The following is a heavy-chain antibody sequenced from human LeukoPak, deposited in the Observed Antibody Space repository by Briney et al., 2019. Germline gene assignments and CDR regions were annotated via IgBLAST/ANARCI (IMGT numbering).Heavy chain of an antibody. V-gene: IGHV5-51*01. CDR2: IYPGDSDT. CDR1: GYSFTSYW. D-gene: IGHD1-1*01. Sequence: GESLKISCKGSGYSFTSYWIGWVRPMPGKGLEWMGIIYPGDSDTRYSPSFQGQVTISADKSISTAYLQWSSLKASDTAMYYCARLPLGTADGYYYYGMDVWGQGTTVTVSS. CDR3: ARLPLGTADGYYYYGMDV. J-gene: IGHJ6*02.